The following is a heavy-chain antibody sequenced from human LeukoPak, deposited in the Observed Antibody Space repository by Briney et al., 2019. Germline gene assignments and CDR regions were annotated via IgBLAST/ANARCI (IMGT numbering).Heavy chain of an antibody. CDR1: GFTFSSYS. CDR2: ISSSSSYI. Sequence: PGGSLRHSCAASGFTFSSYSMNWVRQAPGKGLEWVSSISSSSSYIYYADSVKGRFTISRDNAKNSLYLQMNSLRAEDTAVYYCAKVKDYHFWSGYYYYFGMDVWGQGTTVTVSS. D-gene: IGHD3-3*01. CDR3: AKVKDYHFWSGYYYYFGMDV. V-gene: IGHV3-21*01. J-gene: IGHJ6*02.